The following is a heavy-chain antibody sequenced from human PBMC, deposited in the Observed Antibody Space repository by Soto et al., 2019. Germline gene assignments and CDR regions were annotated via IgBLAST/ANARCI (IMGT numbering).Heavy chain of an antibody. CDR2: ISAYSGNT. J-gene: IGHJ4*02. Sequence: ASVKVSCKASGYTFTSYGISWVRQAPGQGLEWMGWISAYSGNTNYAQKLQGRVTMTTDTSTSTAYMELRSLRSDDTAVYYCARAAAPLRFLEWLSHYFDYWGQGTLVTVSS. D-gene: IGHD3-3*01. V-gene: IGHV1-18*01. CDR1: GYTFTSYG. CDR3: ARAAAPLRFLEWLSHYFDY.